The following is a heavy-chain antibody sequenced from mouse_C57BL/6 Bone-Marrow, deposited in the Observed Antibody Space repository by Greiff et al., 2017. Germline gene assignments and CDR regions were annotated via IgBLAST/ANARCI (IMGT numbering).Heavy chain of an antibody. J-gene: IGHJ2*01. D-gene: IGHD4-1*02. CDR3: ARSNWDVDFDY. V-gene: IGHV1-63*01. CDR1: GYTFTNYW. CDR2: IYPGGGYT. Sequence: QVQLQQSGAELVRPGTSVKMSCKASGYTFTNYWIGWAKQRPGHGLEWIGDIYPGGGYTNYNEKFNGKATLTADKSSSTAYMQFSSLTSEDAAIYYCARSNWDVDFDYWGQGTTLTVSS.